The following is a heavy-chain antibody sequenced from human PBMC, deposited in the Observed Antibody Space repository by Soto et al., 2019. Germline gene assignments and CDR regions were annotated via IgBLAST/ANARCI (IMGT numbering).Heavy chain of an antibody. J-gene: IGHJ6*02. CDR2: ILHDGSAE. CDR1: GFTFTSYG. CDR3: ARSRDGYSFYFYYGMDG. Sequence: GGSLRLSCAASGFTFTSYGMHWVRQAPGKGLEWMALILHDGSAEYYADSVKGRFTISRDNSKNTLYLQMNSLRAEDTAVYYCARSRDGYSFYFYYGMDGWGQRTTVTVSS. V-gene: IGHV3-30*03. D-gene: IGHD4-4*01.